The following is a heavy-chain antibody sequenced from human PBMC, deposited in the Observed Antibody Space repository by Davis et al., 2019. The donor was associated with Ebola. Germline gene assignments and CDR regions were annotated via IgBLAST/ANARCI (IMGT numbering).Heavy chain of an antibody. CDR1: GGSVKSHY. Sequence: MPSETLSLTCSVSGGSVKSHYWSWIRQSPGKGLEWIGYFFYSGSTNYNPSLMSRATISLDTSSNQVSLKLNSVTTADTAVYYCARGSQWLGPDYWGQGTLVTVSS. V-gene: IGHV4-59*02. CDR3: ARGSQWLGPDY. D-gene: IGHD6-19*01. J-gene: IGHJ4*02. CDR2: FFYSGST.